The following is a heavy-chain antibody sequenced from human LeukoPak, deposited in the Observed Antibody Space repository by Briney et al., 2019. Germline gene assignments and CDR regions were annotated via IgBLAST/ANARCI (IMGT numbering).Heavy chain of an antibody. CDR3: ARDEYDYVWGSYRLIDY. D-gene: IGHD3-16*02. V-gene: IGHV1-18*01. J-gene: IGHJ4*02. CDR2: ISAYNGNT. CDR1: GYTFTSYG. Sequence: GASVKVSCKASGYTFTSYGISRVRQAPGQGLEWMGWISAYNGNTNYAQKLQGRVTMTTDTSTSTAYMELRSLRSDDTAVYYCARDEYDYVWGSYRLIDYWGQGTLVTVSS.